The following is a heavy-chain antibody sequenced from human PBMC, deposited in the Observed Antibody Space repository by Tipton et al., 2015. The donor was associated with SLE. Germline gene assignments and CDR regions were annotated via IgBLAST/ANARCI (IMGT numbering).Heavy chain of an antibody. D-gene: IGHD6-6*01. V-gene: IGHV4-59*12. CDR3: ARRRESSSSLDY. CDR2: IYYSGST. CDR1: GGSISSYY. Sequence: GLVKPSETLSLTCTVSGGSISSYYWSWIRQPPGKGLEWIGYIYYSGSTNYNPSLKSRVTISVDTSKNQFSLKLSSVTAADTAVYYCARRRESSSSLDYWGQGTLVTVSS. J-gene: IGHJ4*02.